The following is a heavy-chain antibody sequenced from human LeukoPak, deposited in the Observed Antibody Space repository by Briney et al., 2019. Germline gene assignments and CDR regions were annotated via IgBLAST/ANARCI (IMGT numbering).Heavy chain of an antibody. D-gene: IGHD3-9*01. Sequence: GGSLRLSCAASGFTFSSYAMSWVRQAPGKGLEWVSAISGSGGSTYYADPVKGRFTISRDNSKNTLYLQMNSLRAEDTAVYYCAKYTYYDILTGYCDFDYWGQGTLVTVSS. CDR3: AKYTYYDILTGYCDFDY. CDR2: ISGSGGST. V-gene: IGHV3-23*01. CDR1: GFTFSSYA. J-gene: IGHJ4*02.